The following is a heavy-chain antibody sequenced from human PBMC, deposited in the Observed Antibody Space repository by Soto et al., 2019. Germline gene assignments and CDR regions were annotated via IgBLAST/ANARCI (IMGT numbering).Heavy chain of an antibody. CDR3: ARVPRGSRYFYYLDV. J-gene: IGHJ6*03. D-gene: IGHD3-16*01. CDR2: MNHNGGNT. V-gene: IGHV1-8*01. CDR1: GDTFTGDE. Sequence: QVQLVQSGAEVKKPGASVKVSCKASGDTFTGDEITWVRQATGQGLEWMGWMNHNGGNTGYAQTFQGRVSLTGNPSISTAYMELSSLRSEDTAVYYCARVPRGSRYFYYLDVWGKGTTVIVSS.